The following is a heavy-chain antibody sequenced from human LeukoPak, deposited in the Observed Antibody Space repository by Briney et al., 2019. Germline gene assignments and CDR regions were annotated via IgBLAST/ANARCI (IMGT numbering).Heavy chain of an antibody. CDR2: ISVGGNT. J-gene: IGHJ1*01. CDR3: ARDTDYYGSGRHGYFDH. Sequence: PGGSLRLSCAASKFTFSSYAMSWVRQAPGKGLEWVSAISVGGNTYYADSVKGRFTISRDNSKNTLHLQMNSLRVEDTAVYYCARDTDYYGSGRHGYFDHWGQGTLVTVSS. V-gene: IGHV3-23*01. D-gene: IGHD3-10*01. CDR1: KFTFSSYA.